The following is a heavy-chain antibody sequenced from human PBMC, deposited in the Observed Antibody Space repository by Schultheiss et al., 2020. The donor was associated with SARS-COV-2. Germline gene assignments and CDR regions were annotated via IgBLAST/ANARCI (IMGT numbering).Heavy chain of an antibody. CDR2: IYSGGST. Sequence: GGSLRLSCAASGFTVSSNYMSWVRQAPGKGLEWVSVIYSGGSTYYADSVKGRFTISRDNSKNTLYLQMNSLRAEDTAVYYCARDPSWGDVVVPAAMQGMDVWGQGTTVTVSS. CDR3: ARDPSWGDVVVPAAMQGMDV. D-gene: IGHD2-2*01. J-gene: IGHJ6*02. CDR1: GFTVSSNY. V-gene: IGHV3-53*05.